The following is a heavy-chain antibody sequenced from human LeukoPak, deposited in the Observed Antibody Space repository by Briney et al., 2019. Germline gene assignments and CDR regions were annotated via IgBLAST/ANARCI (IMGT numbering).Heavy chain of an antibody. J-gene: IGHJ3*02. D-gene: IGHD6-13*01. Sequence: PGGSLRLSCAASGFTFSSYSMNWVRQAPGKGLEWMGGFDPEDGETIYAQKFQGRVTMTEDTSTDTAYMELSSLRSEDTAVYYCATGAAAGPNDAFDIWGQGTMVTVSS. CDR1: GFTFSSYS. CDR2: FDPEDGET. CDR3: ATGAAAGPNDAFDI. V-gene: IGHV1-24*01.